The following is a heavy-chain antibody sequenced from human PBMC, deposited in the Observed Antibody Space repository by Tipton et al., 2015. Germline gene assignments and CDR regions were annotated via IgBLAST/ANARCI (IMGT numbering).Heavy chain of an antibody. CDR3: AKDSPDCIHDICYRDLYYFDY. V-gene: IGHV3-23*01. CDR2: ISGGGFIT. Sequence: SLRLSCAASGFTFSNYAMTWVRQAPGKGLEWVSAISGGGFITHYADSVKGRFTISRDNSKNTLYLQMNSLRAEDTAVYYCAKDSPDCIHDICYRDLYYFDYWGQGTLVTVSS. D-gene: IGHD2-8*01. J-gene: IGHJ4*02. CDR1: GFTFSNYA.